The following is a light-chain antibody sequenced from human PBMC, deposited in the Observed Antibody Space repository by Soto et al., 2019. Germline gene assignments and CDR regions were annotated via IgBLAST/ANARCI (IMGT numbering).Light chain of an antibody. CDR2: GAS. CDR1: QSVSSSY. V-gene: IGKV3-20*01. CDR3: QQYGSSPWT. J-gene: IGKJ1*01. Sequence: DIVLTQSPGTLSLSPGERATISCRASQSVSSSYLSCYQQKPGQAPMLLIYGASSRATGLPDRFSGSGSGTEFTLSISRLEPEDFAVYYCQQYGSSPWTFGQGTKVEIK.